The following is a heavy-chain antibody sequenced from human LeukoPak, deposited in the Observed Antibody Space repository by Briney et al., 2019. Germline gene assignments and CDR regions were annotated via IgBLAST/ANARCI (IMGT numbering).Heavy chain of an antibody. CDR1: GGSISSYF. Sequence: SETLSLTCTVSGGSISSYFWSWIRQPAGKGLEWIGLIYISGDTDYNPSLKSRVTISLDTSKNQFSLRLRSVTTADTAVYYCARDLAPHDYGVSSAPERFDPWGQGTLVTVSS. CDR2: IYISGDT. D-gene: IGHD4-23*01. V-gene: IGHV4-4*07. J-gene: IGHJ5*02. CDR3: ARDLAPHDYGVSSAPERFDP.